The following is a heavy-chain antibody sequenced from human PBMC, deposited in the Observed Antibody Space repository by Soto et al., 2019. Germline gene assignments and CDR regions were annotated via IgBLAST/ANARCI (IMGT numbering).Heavy chain of an antibody. J-gene: IGHJ4*02. Sequence: SETLSLTCTVSGGSISSYYWSWIRQPPGKGLEWIGYISYSGSTNYNPSLKSRVTISEDTSKNQFSLQLSSVTAADTAVYYCADGGYYGSGSFLFDYWGQGTRVTVS. V-gene: IGHV4-59*01. CDR3: ADGGYYGSGSFLFDY. CDR2: ISYSGST. D-gene: IGHD3-10*01. CDR1: GGSISSYY.